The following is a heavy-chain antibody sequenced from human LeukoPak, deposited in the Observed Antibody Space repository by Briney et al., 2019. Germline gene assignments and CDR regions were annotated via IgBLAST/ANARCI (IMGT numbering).Heavy chain of an antibody. CDR3: AKEPPPTYYDFWSGSQSGMDV. V-gene: IGHV3-21*01. D-gene: IGHD3-3*01. CDR2: IRFTGSYI. J-gene: IGHJ6*02. CDR1: GFTFSSYS. Sequence: GGSLRLSCAASGFTFSSYSMNWVRQAPGRGLEWVSSIRFTGSYIYYADSVKGRFTISRDNSKNTLYLQMNSLRAEDTAVYYCAKEPPPTYYDFWSGSQSGMDVWGQGTTVTVSS.